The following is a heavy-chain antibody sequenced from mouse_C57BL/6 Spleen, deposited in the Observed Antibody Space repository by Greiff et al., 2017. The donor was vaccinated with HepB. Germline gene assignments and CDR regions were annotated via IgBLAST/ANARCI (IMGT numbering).Heavy chain of an antibody. CDR2: IDPSDSYT. V-gene: IGHV1-50*01. J-gene: IGHJ3*01. Sequence: VKLQQPGAELVKPGASVKLSCKASGYTFTSYWMQWVKQRPGQGLEWIGEIDPSDSYTNYNQKFKGKATLTVDTSSSTAYMQLSSLTSEDSAVYYCARSYDYDGFAYWGQGTLVTVSA. CDR3: ARSYDYDGFAY. D-gene: IGHD2-4*01. CDR1: GYTFTSYW.